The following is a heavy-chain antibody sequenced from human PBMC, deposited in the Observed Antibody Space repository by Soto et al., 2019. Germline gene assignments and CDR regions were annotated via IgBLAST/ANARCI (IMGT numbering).Heavy chain of an antibody. J-gene: IGHJ6*02. CDR3: ARFLLGSGSYYPDYYYYYGMDV. CDR2: IYYSGST. Sequence: SETLSLTCTVSGGSIISSNYYWVLIRQPPGKGLESIGNIYYSGSTSYNPSLKSRVTISVDTSKNQFSLKLSSVTAADTAVYYCARFLLGSGSYYPDYYYYYGMDVWGHGTTVTVSS. V-gene: IGHV4-39*01. D-gene: IGHD3-10*01. CDR1: GGSIISSNYY.